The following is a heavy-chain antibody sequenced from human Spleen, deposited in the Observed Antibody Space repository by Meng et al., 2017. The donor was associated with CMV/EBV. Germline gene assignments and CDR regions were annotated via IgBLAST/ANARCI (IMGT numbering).Heavy chain of an antibody. CDR2: IYHSGNT. J-gene: IGHJ4*02. CDR3: AGGLHPLDGDFWSGYEKRSLDY. Sequence: SETLSLTCAVSGSSISSAYYWGWIRQPPGKGLEWIGSIYHSGNTYYNSILKSRVTISVDTSKNQFSLRLSSVTAADTAVYYWAGGLHPLDGDFWSGYEKRSLDYWGQGTLVTVSS. CDR1: GSSISSAYY. V-gene: IGHV4-38-2*01. D-gene: IGHD3-3*01.